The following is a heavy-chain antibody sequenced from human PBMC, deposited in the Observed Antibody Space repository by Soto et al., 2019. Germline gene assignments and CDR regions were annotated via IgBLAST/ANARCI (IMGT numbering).Heavy chain of an antibody. CDR3: TREGSSILYIWFDP. CDR1: GYTFTSYG. Sequence: ASVKVSCKAPGYTFTSYGISWVRQAPGQGLEWMGWISAYNGNTNYAQKHQGRVTMTTDTSTSTAYMELRSLRSDDTAVYYCTREGSSILYIWFDPWGQGTLVTVSS. D-gene: IGHD6-13*01. V-gene: IGHV1-18*01. CDR2: ISAYNGNT. J-gene: IGHJ5*02.